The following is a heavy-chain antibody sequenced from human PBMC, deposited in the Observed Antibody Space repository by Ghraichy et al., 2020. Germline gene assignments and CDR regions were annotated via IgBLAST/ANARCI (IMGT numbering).Heavy chain of an antibody. D-gene: IGHD1-1*01. CDR2: ISGSGDDT. Sequence: LSLTCVASGFIFSGYTMSWVRQAPGKGLEWVSGISGSGDDTRYADSVEGRFTISRDNAKNTLYLQMNSLRDEDTAVYYCAKNPLQRLERLIFDNWGQGTLVTVSS. J-gene: IGHJ4*02. CDR3: AKNPLQRLERLIFDN. CDR1: GFIFSGYT. V-gene: IGHV3-23*01.